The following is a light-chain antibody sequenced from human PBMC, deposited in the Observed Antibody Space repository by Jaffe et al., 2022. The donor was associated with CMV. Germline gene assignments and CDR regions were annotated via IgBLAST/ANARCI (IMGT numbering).Light chain of an antibody. CDR2: AAS. CDR3: QHSYTPPRT. Sequence: DIQMTQSPSSLSASVGDRVTITCRASQTINRYLNWYQHKSGKAPKLLIYAASSLQSGVPSRFSGSGSGTDFTLAITNLQPEDFATYYCQHSYTPPRTFGPGTKVEIK. V-gene: IGKV1-39*01. CDR1: QTINRY. J-gene: IGKJ1*01.